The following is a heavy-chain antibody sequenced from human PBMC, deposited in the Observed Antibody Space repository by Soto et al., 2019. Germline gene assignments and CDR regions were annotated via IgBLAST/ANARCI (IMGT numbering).Heavy chain of an antibody. V-gene: IGHV3-23*01. J-gene: IGHJ4*02. CDR1: GFIFSSYV. Sequence: GGSLRLSCAASGFIFSSYVMNWVRQAPGKGLEWVSGISASGGSTYYADSVKGRFTISRDNSKNTLYLQLNGLRAEDTAVYYCAKPSRSHNNDYWGQGTLVTVSS. CDR2: ISASGGST. D-gene: IGHD2-2*01. CDR3: AKPSRSHNNDY.